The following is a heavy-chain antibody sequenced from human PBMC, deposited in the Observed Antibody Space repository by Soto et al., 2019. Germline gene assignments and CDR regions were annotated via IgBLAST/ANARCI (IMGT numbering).Heavy chain of an antibody. D-gene: IGHD1-26*01. Sequence: QVQLVESGGGVVQPGRSLRLSCVASGFTFSSYTMHWVRQAPGKGLDWVAVISYDGTFEYFADSVKGRFTISRDISKSTLYLQMNSLRVEDTAVYYCVREVGGDGSYPGGFDSWGQGTLVTVSS. CDR2: ISYDGTFE. CDR3: VREVGGDGSYPGGFDS. J-gene: IGHJ4*02. V-gene: IGHV3-30-3*01. CDR1: GFTFSSYT.